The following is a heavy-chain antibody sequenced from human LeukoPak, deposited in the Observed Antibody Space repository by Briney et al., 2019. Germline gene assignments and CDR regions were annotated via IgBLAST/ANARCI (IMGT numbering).Heavy chain of an antibody. CDR3: ARLDEAVLGYFDY. CDR1: GGSFSGYY. J-gene: IGHJ4*02. CDR2: IYYSGST. V-gene: IGHV4-59*01. Sequence: KPSETLSLTCAVYGGSFSGYYWSWIRQPPGKGLEWIGYIYYSGSTNYNPSLKSRVTISVDTSKNQFSLKLSSVTAADTAVYYCARLDEAVLGYFDYWGQGTLVTVSS. D-gene: IGHD1-1*01.